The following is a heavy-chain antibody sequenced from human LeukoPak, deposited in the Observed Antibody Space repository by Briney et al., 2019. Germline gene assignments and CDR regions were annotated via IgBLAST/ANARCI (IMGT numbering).Heavy chain of an antibody. CDR2: INPDSGDT. CDR3: ATGEKGRNWWDHLQH. Sequence: ASVKVSCKASGYTFSGNYMHWLRQAPGQGLEWMGWINPDSGDTTYVQKFQGRVTMTRDTSISTAYMEVNSLRNDDTAIYYCATGEKGRNWWDHLQHWGQGTLVTVSS. V-gene: IGHV1-2*02. D-gene: IGHD2-8*02. J-gene: IGHJ1*01. CDR1: GYTFSGNY.